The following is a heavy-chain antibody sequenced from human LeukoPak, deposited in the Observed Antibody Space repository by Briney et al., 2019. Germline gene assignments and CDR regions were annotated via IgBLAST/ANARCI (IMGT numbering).Heavy chain of an antibody. V-gene: IGHV3-49*03. D-gene: IGHD3-10*01. Sequence: GGSLRLSCTRSGFTFGDYSMSWFRQAPGKGLEWLGLIRSEPYGAKTEYAASVKGRFTISRDDSNNTAFLQVNSLKTEDTAVYYCARELWFGDFFSPFDPWGQGTLVIVSS. J-gene: IGHJ5*02. CDR2: IRSEPYGAKT. CDR3: ARELWFGDFFSPFDP. CDR1: GFTFGDYS.